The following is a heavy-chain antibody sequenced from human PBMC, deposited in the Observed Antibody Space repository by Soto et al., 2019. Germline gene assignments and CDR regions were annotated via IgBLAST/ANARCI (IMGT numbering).Heavy chain of an antibody. CDR3: ARHDYVDSTFDL. Sequence: QVLLQEPGPGQVRPSETLSLTCIVSGGSVGSGAYYWSWIRQPPGSALEWIGYIQYSGDTNYTSSLNSRVTISVDRSRNRFSLKLTSVTAADTAFYYCARHDYVDSTFDLWGQGTKVTVSS. J-gene: IGHJ3*01. CDR2: IQYSGDT. V-gene: IGHV4-61*08. D-gene: IGHD3-22*01. CDR1: GGSVGSGAYY.